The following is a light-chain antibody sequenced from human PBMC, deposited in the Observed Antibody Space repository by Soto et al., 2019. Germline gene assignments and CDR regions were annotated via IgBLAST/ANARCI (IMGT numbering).Light chain of an antibody. CDR3: HQRSNWPRT. Sequence: EIVLTQSPATLSLFPGERATLSCRASQSVRTYLAWYQQKPGQAPRLLISNASNRATGIPARFSGSGSGTDFTLTISGLEAEDFAVYYCHQRSNWPRTFGGGTKVEI. J-gene: IGKJ4*01. V-gene: IGKV3-11*01. CDR1: QSVRTY. CDR2: NAS.